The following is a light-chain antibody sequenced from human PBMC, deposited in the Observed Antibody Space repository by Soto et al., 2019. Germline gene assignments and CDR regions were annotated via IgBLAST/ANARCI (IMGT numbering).Light chain of an antibody. V-gene: IGKV3-20*01. CDR1: QSVSGSAF. CDR2: AAA. J-gene: IGKJ1*01. Sequence: EIVLTQSPGTLSLSPGERATLSCRASQSVSGSAFLAWYQQKPGQAPRLLIYAAASRATGIPDRFSGSGSGTDFILTISRLEPEDFAVYYCRLYGSSPQWTFGQGTKVEIK. CDR3: RLYGSSPQWT.